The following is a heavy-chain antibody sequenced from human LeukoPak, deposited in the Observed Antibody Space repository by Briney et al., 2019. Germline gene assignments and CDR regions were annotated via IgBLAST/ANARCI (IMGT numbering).Heavy chain of an antibody. Sequence: SETLSLTCAVYGGSFSGYYWSWIRQPPGKGLEWIGEINHSGSTNYNPSLKSRVTISVDTSKNQFSLKLSSVTAADTAVYYCARDSGDYGDYVAFDIWGQGTMVTVSS. CDR1: GGSFSGYY. CDR2: INHSGST. CDR3: ARDSGDYGDYVAFDI. D-gene: IGHD4-17*01. V-gene: IGHV4-34*01. J-gene: IGHJ3*02.